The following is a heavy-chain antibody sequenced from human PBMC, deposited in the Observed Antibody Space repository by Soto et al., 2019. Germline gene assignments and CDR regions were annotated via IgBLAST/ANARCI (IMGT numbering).Heavy chain of an antibody. CDR1: GFTFSSYG. J-gene: IGHJ4*02. CDR2: IWYDGSNK. D-gene: IGHD4-17*01. Sequence: QVQLVESGGGVVQPGRSLRLSCAASGFTFSSYGMRWVRQAPGKGLEWVAVIWYDGSNKYYADSVKGRFTISRDNSKNTLYLQMNSLRAEDTAVYYCARDDDYVDYYFDYWGQGTLVTVSS. V-gene: IGHV3-33*01. CDR3: ARDDDYVDYYFDY.